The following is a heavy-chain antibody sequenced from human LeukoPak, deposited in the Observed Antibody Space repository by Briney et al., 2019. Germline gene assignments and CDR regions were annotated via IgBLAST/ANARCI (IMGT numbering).Heavy chain of an antibody. V-gene: IGHV3-23*01. CDR1: GFTFSNYG. Sequence: GGSLRLSCAASGFTFSNYGMSWVRQAPGKGLEWVSHVSVYGDTNFADSVKGRFTISRDNSKNTLYLQMNSLRAEDTAVYYCAKDGHYDILTGYLYYFDYWGQGTLVTVSS. J-gene: IGHJ4*02. CDR3: AKDGHYDILTGYLYYFDY. CDR2: VSVYGDT. D-gene: IGHD3-9*01.